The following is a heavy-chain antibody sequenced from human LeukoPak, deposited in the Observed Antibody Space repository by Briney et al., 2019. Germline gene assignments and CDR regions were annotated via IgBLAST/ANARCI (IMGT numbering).Heavy chain of an antibody. V-gene: IGHV3-64*01. Sequence: PGGSLRLSCAASGFTFSSYAMHWVRQAPGKGLEYVSAISSNGGSTYYANSVKGRFTISRDNSKNTLYLQMGSLRAEDMAVYYCAREARPWGYFDYWGQGTLVTVSS. CDR2: ISSNGGST. J-gene: IGHJ4*02. D-gene: IGHD7-27*01. CDR3: AREARPWGYFDY. CDR1: GFTFSSYA.